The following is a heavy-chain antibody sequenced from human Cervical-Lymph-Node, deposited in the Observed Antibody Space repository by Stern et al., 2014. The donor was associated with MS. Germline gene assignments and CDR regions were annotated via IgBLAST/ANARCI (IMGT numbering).Heavy chain of an antibody. Sequence: VQLLESGAQVKKPGASVKVSCKGSGYTFIRYCIHWVRQAPGQGLEWMGIVNANGGSETYAQKYQGIVTMASDTSTSTVSMELSSMRSEDTAVYYCATLYDSSGNYGMEVWGQGTTVIVSS. D-gene: IGHD5/OR15-5a*01. V-gene: IGHV1-46*01. CDR2: VNANGGSE. CDR1: GYTFIRYC. J-gene: IGHJ6*02. CDR3: ATLYDSSGNYGMEV.